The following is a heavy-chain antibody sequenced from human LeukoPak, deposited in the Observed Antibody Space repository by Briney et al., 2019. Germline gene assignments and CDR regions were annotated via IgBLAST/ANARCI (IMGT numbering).Heavy chain of an antibody. CDR1: EFAFSSYS. CDR3: ARDEETVAGLNGFDL. CDR2: ITSGSKYI. J-gene: IGHJ4*02. Sequence: GGSLRLSCAASEFAFSSYSMNWFRQAPGKGLEWVASITSGSKYIFYADSVRGRFTISRDNAENSLFLHMKSLRADDTGVYFCARDEETVAGLNGFDLWGQGTLVRVSS. V-gene: IGHV3-21*01. D-gene: IGHD6-19*01.